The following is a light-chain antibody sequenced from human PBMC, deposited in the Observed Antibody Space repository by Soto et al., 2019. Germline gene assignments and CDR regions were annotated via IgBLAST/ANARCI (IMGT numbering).Light chain of an antibody. CDR2: GAS. J-gene: IGKJ3*01. CDR3: QQRSNWPLT. Sequence: EIVLTQSPGTLSLSPGERATLSCRASQSVSRDYSAWYHQKPGQAPRLLIYGASSRATGIPDRFSGSGSGTGFTLTISSLEPEDFAVYYCQQRSNWPLTFGPGTKVDIK. CDR1: QSVSRDY. V-gene: IGKV3D-20*02.